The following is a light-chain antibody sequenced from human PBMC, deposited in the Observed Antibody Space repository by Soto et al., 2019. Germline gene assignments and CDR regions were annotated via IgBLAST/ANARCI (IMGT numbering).Light chain of an antibody. CDR2: AAS. Sequence: TETPSTVTAVVVEREKISIRSSRGIGDRLAWFQQKPGKAPQFLIQAASNLQSGVPSRFSGSGSGTEFIISINSLQPEDIATYYSLHVSSFPRAFREGT. CDR3: LHVSSFPRA. V-gene: IGKV1-12*01. CDR1: RGIGDR. J-gene: IGKJ1*01.